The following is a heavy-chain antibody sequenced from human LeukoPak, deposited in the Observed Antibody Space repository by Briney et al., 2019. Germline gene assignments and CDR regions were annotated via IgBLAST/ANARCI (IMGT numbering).Heavy chain of an antibody. J-gene: IGHJ3*02. D-gene: IGHD1-26*01. CDR3: ASKRLASDAFDI. Sequence: SETLSLTCAVSGYSISSGYYWGWIRQPRGKGLEWIGSIYHSGSTYYNPSLKSRVTISVDTSKNQFSLKLSSVTAADTAVYYCASKRLASDAFDIWGQGTMVTVSS. CDR1: GYSISSGYY. V-gene: IGHV4-38-2*01. CDR2: IYHSGST.